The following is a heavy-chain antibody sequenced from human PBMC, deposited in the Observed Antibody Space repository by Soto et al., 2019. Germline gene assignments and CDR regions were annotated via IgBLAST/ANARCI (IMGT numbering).Heavy chain of an antibody. V-gene: IGHV4-34*01. D-gene: IGHD3-10*01. CDR3: ERFPSRRWFGESQNAGMDV. Sequence: PSETLSLTCAVYGGSFSGYYWSWIRQPPGKGLEWIGEINHSGSTNYNPSLKSRVNISVDKSKNQFSLKLSSVTAAATAVYYCERFPSRRWFGESQNAGMDVWGQANTVTVS. J-gene: IGHJ6*02. CDR2: INHSGST. CDR1: GGSFSGYY.